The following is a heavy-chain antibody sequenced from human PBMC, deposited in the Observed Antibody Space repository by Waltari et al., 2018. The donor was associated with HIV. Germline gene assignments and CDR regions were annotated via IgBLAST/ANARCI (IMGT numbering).Heavy chain of an antibody. J-gene: IGHJ6*02. CDR2: IGTAGDT. CDR1: GFTSSHYD. Sequence: EVQLVESGGGLVQPGGSLRLSCAASGFTSSHYDMPWVRQATGKGLEWVSGIGTAGDTYYPGSVKGRFTISRENAKNSLHLQMNSLRAGDTAVYYCVRICKLNCYYYYGMDVWGQGTTVTVSS. D-gene: IGHD1-1*01. CDR3: VRICKLNCYYYYGMDV. V-gene: IGHV3-13*01.